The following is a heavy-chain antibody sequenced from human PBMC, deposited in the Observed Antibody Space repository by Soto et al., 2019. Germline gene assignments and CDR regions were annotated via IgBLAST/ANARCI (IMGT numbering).Heavy chain of an antibody. CDR3: AKRSYDSSGYYYVGWFAP. CDR2: IYAGGSDT. CDR1: GYTFTNYW. Sequence: EVQLVQSGAEVKKPGESLKISCKASGYTFTNYWIGWVRQMPGKGLEWMGIIYAGGSDTRYRPSFQGQVTISVDKSISTVYLRWSSLKAADTAMYYCAKRSYDSSGYYYVGWFAPWGQGPLITVSS. J-gene: IGHJ5*02. D-gene: IGHD3-22*01. V-gene: IGHV5-51*03.